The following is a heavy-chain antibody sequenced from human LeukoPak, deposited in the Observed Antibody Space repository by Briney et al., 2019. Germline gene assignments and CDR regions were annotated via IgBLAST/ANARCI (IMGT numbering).Heavy chain of an antibody. CDR3: ARDGREWELLRYYYGMDV. D-gene: IGHD1-26*01. CDR1: GYTFTSYG. Sequence: ASVKVSCKAFGYTFTSYGITWVRQAPGQGLEWMGWTSSYNGKTNYAQKLQGRVTMTTDTSTSTAYMELRSLRSDDTAVYYCARDGREWELLRYYYGMDVWGQGTTVTVSS. V-gene: IGHV1-18*01. J-gene: IGHJ6*02. CDR2: TSSYNGKT.